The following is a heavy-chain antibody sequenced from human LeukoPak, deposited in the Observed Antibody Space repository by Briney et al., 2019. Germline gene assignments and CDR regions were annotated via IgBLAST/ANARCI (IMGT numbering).Heavy chain of an antibody. V-gene: IGHV3-48*02. Sequence: HPGGFLRLSCAASGFTFSTYNMNWVRQAPGKGLEWVSHITSSSTNIYYADSVKGRFTISRDNAKNALSLQMNSLRDEDTAVYYCATSGNYYLKYWGQGTLVTVSS. J-gene: IGHJ4*02. CDR1: GFTFSTYN. CDR3: ATSGNYYLKY. D-gene: IGHD1-26*01. CDR2: ITSSSTNI.